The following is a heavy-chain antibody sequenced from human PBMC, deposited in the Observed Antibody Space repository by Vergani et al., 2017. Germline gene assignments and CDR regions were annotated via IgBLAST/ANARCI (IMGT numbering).Heavy chain of an antibody. D-gene: IGHD3-16*01. J-gene: IGHJ6*02. Sequence: QVQLVQSGAEVKKPGASVKLSCKASGYTSTSYYMHWVRQAPGQGLEWMGIINPSGGSTSYAQKFQGRVAMIRDTSTSTVYMELSSLRSEDTAVYYCARDYREEGEARYFYGMDVWGQGTTVTVSS. CDR3: ARDYREEGEARYFYGMDV. V-gene: IGHV1-46*01. CDR1: GYTSTSYY. CDR2: INPSGGST.